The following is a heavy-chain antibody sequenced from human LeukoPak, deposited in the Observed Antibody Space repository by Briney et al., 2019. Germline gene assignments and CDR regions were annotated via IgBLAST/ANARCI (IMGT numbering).Heavy chain of an antibody. CDR3: AHGEGESRISPMIRQEWYFDY. J-gene: IGHJ4*02. CDR1: GFSLSTSGVG. CDR2: IYWNDDK. V-gene: IGHV2-5*01. Sequence: SGPTLVKPTQTLTLTCTFSGFSLSTSGVGVGWIRQPPGKALEWLALIYWNDDKRYSPSLKSRLTITKDTSKNQVVLTMTNMDPVDTATYYCAHGEGESRISPMIRQEWYFDYWGQGTLVTVSS. D-gene: IGHD3-22*01.